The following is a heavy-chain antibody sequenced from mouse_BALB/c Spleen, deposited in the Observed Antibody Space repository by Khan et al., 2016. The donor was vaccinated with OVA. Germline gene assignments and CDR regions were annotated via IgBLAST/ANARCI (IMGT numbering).Heavy chain of an antibody. CDR2: IWGDGST. V-gene: IGHV2-6-7*01. CDR1: EFSLTGYG. D-gene: IGHD2-10*01. CDR3: ARAYYANYREAMDY. J-gene: IGHJ4*01. Sequence: QVQLKESGPGPVAPSQSLSITCTVSEFSLTGYGVNWVRQPPGKGLEWLGMIWGDGSTDYNSALKSRLSISKDNSKSQVFLKMNSQQTYDTARYYCARAYYANYREAMDYWGQGTSVTVAS.